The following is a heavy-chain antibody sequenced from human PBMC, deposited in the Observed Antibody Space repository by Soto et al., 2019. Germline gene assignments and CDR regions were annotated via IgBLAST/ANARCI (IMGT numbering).Heavy chain of an antibody. CDR2: ISWNSGSI. CDR1: GFTFDDYA. CDR3: AKVLFYDCSGGSCYGRAFDI. J-gene: IGHJ3*02. V-gene: IGHV3-9*01. Sequence: DVQLVESGGGLVQPGRSLRLSCAASGFTFDDYAMHWVRQAPGKGLEWVSGISWNSGSIGYADSVKGRFTISRDNAKNSLYLQMNSLRAEDTALYYCAKVLFYDCSGGSCYGRAFDIWGQGTMVTVSS. D-gene: IGHD2-15*01.